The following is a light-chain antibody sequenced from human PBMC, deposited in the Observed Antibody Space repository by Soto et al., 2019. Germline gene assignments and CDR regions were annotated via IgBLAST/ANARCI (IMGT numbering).Light chain of an antibody. V-gene: IGLV2-8*01. CDR2: EVN. J-gene: IGLJ1*01. CDR3: ISYAGNTYPYV. CDR1: SSDVGGSNL. Sequence: QSALTQPPSASGSPGQSVTISCTGTSSDVGGSNLVSWYQQHPGKAPKLLIFEVNKRPSGVPDRFSGSKSGNTASLTVSGLQAEDEGDYYCISYAGNTYPYVFGTGTKVTVL.